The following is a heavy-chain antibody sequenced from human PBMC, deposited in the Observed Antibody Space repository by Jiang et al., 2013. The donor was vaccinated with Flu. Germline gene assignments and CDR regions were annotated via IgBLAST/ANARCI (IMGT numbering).Heavy chain of an antibody. CDR3: SRSPLYGNDYVFDS. J-gene: IGHJ4*02. D-gene: IGHD3-16*01. CDR1: GYTFTYRY. V-gene: IGHV1-45*01. CDR2: ITVYNGNT. Sequence: VQLVESGAEVKKTGSSVKIACKASGYTFTYRYLHWVRQAPGQALEWMGWITVYNGNTNYAQKFQDRFTITREMSLTTVYMELSNLKSDDTAMYYCSRSPLYGNDYVFDSWGQGTLVTVSS.